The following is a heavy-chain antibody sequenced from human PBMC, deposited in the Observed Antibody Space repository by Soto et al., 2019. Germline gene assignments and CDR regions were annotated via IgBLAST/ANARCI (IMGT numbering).Heavy chain of an antibody. CDR1: GISFSTYA. CDR3: ATSIYCSSTSCHDAFDI. J-gene: IGHJ3*02. Sequence: PGGSLRLSCAASGISFSTYAMNWVRQAPGKGLEWVSYISSGSSTIYYAESVKGRFTISRDNAKKSLFLQMNSLRAEDTAVYYCATSIYCSSTSCHDAFDIWGQGTIVTVSS. V-gene: IGHV3-48*01. D-gene: IGHD2-2*01. CDR2: ISSGSSTI.